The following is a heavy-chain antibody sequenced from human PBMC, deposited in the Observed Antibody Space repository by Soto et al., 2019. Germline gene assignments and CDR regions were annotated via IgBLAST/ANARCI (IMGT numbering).Heavy chain of an antibody. CDR1: VGSISSYY. V-gene: IGHV4-59*01. Sequence: PSETLSLTCTVSVGSISSYYWSWIRQPPGKGLEWIGYIYYSGSTNYNPSLKSRVTISVDTSKNQFSLKLSSVTAADTAVYYCARDQGDFWSGYPNNWFDPWGQGTLVTVSS. J-gene: IGHJ5*02. CDR2: IYYSGST. CDR3: ARDQGDFWSGYPNNWFDP. D-gene: IGHD3-3*01.